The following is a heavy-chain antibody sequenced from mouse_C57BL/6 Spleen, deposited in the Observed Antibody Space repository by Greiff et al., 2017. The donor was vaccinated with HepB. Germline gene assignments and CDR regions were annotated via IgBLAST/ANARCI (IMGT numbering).Heavy chain of an antibody. CDR3: ARGTMVRYFDV. Sequence: QVQLQHSGAELVKPGASVKISCKASGYAFSSYWMNWVKQRPGKGLEWIGQIYPGDGDTNYNGKFKGKATLTADKSSSTAYMQLSSLTSEDSAVYFCARGTMVRYFDVWGTGTTVTVSS. J-gene: IGHJ1*03. D-gene: IGHD2-2*01. V-gene: IGHV1-80*01. CDR1: GYAFSSYW. CDR2: IYPGDGDT.